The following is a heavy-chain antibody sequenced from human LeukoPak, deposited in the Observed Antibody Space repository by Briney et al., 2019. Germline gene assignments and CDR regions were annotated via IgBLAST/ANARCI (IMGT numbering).Heavy chain of an antibody. Sequence: GGSLRLSCEASGFTFNNYAMQWVRQAPGRGLEWVAVISSDGRKPYYADAVKGRFTISRDNSKITVYLQMNGLRTEDTAVYYCARDFGYASGTYMVYWGQGTLVTVSS. CDR3: ARDFGYASGTYMVY. CDR1: GFTFNNYA. CDR2: ISSDGRKP. D-gene: IGHD1-26*01. J-gene: IGHJ4*02. V-gene: IGHV3-30*04.